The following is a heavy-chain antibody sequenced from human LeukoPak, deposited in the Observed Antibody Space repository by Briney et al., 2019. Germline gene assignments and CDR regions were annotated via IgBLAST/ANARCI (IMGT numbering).Heavy chain of an antibody. D-gene: IGHD3-9*01. CDR3: AKDLATFYGILTGYYSPPGY. V-gene: IGHV3-30*18. J-gene: IGHJ4*02. Sequence: PGGSLRLSCAASGFTFSSYGMHWVRQAPGKGLEWVAVISYDGSNKYYADSVKGRFTISRDNSKNTLYLQMNSLRAEDTAVYYCAKDLATFYGILTGYYSPPGYWGQGTLVTVSS. CDR2: ISYDGSNK. CDR1: GFTFSSYG.